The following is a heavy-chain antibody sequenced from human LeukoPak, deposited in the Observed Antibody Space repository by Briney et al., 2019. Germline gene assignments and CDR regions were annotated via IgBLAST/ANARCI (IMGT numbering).Heavy chain of an antibody. V-gene: IGHV5-10-1*01. Sequence: HGESLKISCKGSGYSFTSYWISWVRQMPGKGLEWMGRIDPSDSYTNYSPSFQGHVTISADKSISTAYLQWSSLKASDTAMYYCARHRAMADPFDYWGQGTLVTVSS. D-gene: IGHD5-18*01. CDR1: GYSFTSYW. J-gene: IGHJ4*02. CDR2: IDPSDSYT. CDR3: ARHRAMADPFDY.